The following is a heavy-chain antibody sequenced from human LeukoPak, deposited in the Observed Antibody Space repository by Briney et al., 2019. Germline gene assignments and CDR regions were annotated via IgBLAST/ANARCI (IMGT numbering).Heavy chain of an antibody. V-gene: IGHV4-34*01. Sequence: WETLSLTCAVYGGSFSGYYWSWIRQPPGKGLEWIGEINHSGSTNYNPSLKSRVTISVDTSKNQFSLKLSSVTAADTAVYYCARGLHTRYGSGSYYRPTRYYFDYWGQGTLVTVSS. D-gene: IGHD3-10*01. J-gene: IGHJ4*02. CDR2: INHSGST. CDR3: ARGLHTRYGSGSYYRPTRYYFDY. CDR1: GGSFSGYY.